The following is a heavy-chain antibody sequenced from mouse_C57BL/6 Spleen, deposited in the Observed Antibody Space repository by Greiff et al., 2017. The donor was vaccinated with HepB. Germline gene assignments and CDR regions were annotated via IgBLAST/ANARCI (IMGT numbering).Heavy chain of an antibody. J-gene: IGHJ3*01. CDR3: AQFITTVVDPAWFAY. D-gene: IGHD1-1*01. Sequence: VQRVESGAELARPGASVKLSCKASGYTFTSYGISWVKQRTGQGLEWIGEIYPRSGNTYYNEKFKGKATLTADKSSSTAYMELRSLTSEDSAVYFCAQFITTVVDPAWFAYWGQGTLVTVSA. CDR1: GYTFTSYG. V-gene: IGHV1-81*01. CDR2: IYPRSGNT.